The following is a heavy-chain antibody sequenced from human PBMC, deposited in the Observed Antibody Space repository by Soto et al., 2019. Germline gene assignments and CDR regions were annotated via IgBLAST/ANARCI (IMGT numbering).Heavy chain of an antibody. V-gene: IGHV4-4*07. CDR3: ARDLHYYGSGDPNPFDS. CDR2: MYVTGST. CDR1: GGSINSFY. Sequence: SETLSLTCTVSGGSINSFYWSWVRQPAGKGLEWIGRMYVTGSTNYNPSLKNRVSMSLDTSKNQFSLKLSSLTAADTAVYYCARDLHYYGSGDPNPFDSWGQGTLVTVSS. J-gene: IGHJ4*02. D-gene: IGHD3-10*01.